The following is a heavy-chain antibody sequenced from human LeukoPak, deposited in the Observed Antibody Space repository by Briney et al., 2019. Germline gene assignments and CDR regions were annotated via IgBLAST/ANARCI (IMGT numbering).Heavy chain of an antibody. CDR2: ISPDGTTT. J-gene: IGHJ4*02. CDR1: GLTLSTHW. D-gene: IGHD3-3*01. Sequence: GGSLTLSCAASGLTLSTHWMHWVRQGPGKGLVWVSYISPDGTTTKYADSVKGRFTISRDNAKNTLYMQMDSLRAEDTGLYYCATPWSYWGQGTLVTVSS. CDR3: ATPWSY. V-gene: IGHV3-74*03.